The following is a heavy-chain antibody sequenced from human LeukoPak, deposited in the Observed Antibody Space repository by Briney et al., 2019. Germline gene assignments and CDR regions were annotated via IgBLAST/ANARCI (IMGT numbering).Heavy chain of an antibody. CDR1: GFTFSSYA. CDR2: ISGSGGST. J-gene: IGHJ4*02. D-gene: IGHD3-10*01. V-gene: IGHV3-23*01. CDR3: AKVLLLYGAYYFDY. Sequence: SGGSLRLSCAASGFTFSSYAMSWVRQAPGKGLEWVSAISGSGGSTYYADSVKGRFTISRDNSKNTLYLQMNSLRAEDTAVYYCAKVLLLYGAYYFDYWGQGTLVTVSS.